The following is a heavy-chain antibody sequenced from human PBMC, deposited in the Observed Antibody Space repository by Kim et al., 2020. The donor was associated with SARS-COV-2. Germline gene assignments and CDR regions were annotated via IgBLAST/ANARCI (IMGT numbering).Heavy chain of an antibody. CDR3: ARNVDSGYDN. V-gene: IGHV1-46*01. J-gene: IGHJ4*02. CDR2: ST. Sequence: STSYAQKCQGRLNMTRDTSTSTVYMELSSLRSEDTAVYYCARNVDSGYDNWGQGTLVTVSS. D-gene: IGHD5-12*01.